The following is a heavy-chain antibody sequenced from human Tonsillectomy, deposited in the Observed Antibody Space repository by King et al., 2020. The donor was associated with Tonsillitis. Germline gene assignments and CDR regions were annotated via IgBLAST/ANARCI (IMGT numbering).Heavy chain of an antibody. CDR3: ARLNIYDENAIDI. V-gene: IGHV4-34*12. CDR1: GGSFSGYH. Sequence: VQLQQGGAGLLKPSETLSLACAVYGGSFSGYHWSWIRQPPGKGREWIGDIILVGIGEMSNSGRTNYNPSLKVRVTILRATSRNQFSLKLSFVTDADTALYYCARLNIYDENAIDIWGQGTMITVSS. J-gene: IGHJ3*02. D-gene: IGHD2/OR15-2a*01. CDR2: IILVGIGEMSNSGRT.